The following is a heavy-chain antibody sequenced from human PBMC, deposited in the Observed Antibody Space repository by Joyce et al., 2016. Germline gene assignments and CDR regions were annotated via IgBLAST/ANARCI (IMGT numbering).Heavy chain of an antibody. D-gene: IGHD1-26*01. CDR3: SRRARVGATYGLDV. CDR2: IYPADSDA. CDR1: GYSFTSYG. Sequence: EVQLVQSGAEVKKPGDSLKISCKTSGYSFTSYGIDWVRQMPGKGLEWMGIIYPADSDARYSPSFQGLVTISADKSINTAYLQWSSLKASDTAMYYCSRRARVGATYGLDVWGQGTTVTVSS. J-gene: IGHJ6*02. V-gene: IGHV5-51*01.